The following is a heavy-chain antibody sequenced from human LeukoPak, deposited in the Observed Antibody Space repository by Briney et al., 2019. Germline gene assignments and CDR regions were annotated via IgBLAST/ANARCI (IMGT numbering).Heavy chain of an antibody. Sequence: GGSLRLSCAASGFTVSSNYMSWVRQAPGKGLEWVSVIYSGGSTYYADSVKGRFTISRDNSKNTLYLQMNSLRAEDTAVYYCAKMASGYYSFDYWGQGTLVTVSS. CDR2: IYSGGST. V-gene: IGHV3-66*01. CDR1: GFTVSSNY. CDR3: AKMASGYYSFDY. D-gene: IGHD3-22*01. J-gene: IGHJ4*02.